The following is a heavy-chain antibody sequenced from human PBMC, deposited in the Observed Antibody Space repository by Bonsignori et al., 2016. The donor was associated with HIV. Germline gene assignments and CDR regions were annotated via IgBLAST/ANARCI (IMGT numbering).Heavy chain of an antibody. J-gene: IGHJ4*02. V-gene: IGHV4-34*01. D-gene: IGHD6-19*01. CDR2: INHSGTT. Sequence: RQAPGKGLEWIGEINHSGTTNYNPSLNSRLTMSVDTSKKQFSLRLSSVTAADTALYFCARGTNSSGSSPLDYWGQGTLVTVSS. CDR3: ARGTNSSGSSPLDY.